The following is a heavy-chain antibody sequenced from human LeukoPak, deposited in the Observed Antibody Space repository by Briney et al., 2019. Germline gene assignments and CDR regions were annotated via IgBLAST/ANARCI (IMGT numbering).Heavy chain of an antibody. CDR1: GFTLSSYW. Sequence: GGSLRLSCAASGFTLSSYWMHGVRQAPGKGRVWVSRIKSDGRTNYADSVKGRFTISRDNAKNTVSLQMNSLRAEDTGVYYCARAPSEIGGYYPEYFRHWGQGTLVSVSS. D-gene: IGHD3-22*01. CDR2: IKSDGRT. V-gene: IGHV3-74*01. J-gene: IGHJ1*01. CDR3: ARAPSEIGGYYPEYFRH.